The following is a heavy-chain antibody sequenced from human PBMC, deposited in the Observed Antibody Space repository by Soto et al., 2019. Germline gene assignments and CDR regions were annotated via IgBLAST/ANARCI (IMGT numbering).Heavy chain of an antibody. D-gene: IGHD3-3*01. CDR2: ISAYNGNT. V-gene: IGHV1-18*01. Sequence: ASVKVSCKASGYTFTSYGISWVRQAPGQGLEWMGWISAYNGNTNYAQKLQGRVTMTTDTSTSTAYMELRSLRSDDTAVYYCSVDFWSGPDYYYYYYMDVWGQGTTVTVSS. J-gene: IGHJ6*03. CDR1: GYTFTSYG. CDR3: SVDFWSGPDYYYYYYMDV.